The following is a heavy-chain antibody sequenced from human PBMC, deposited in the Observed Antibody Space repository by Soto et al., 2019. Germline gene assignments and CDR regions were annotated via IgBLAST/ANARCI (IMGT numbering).Heavy chain of an antibody. CDR2: ISAYNGNT. CDR3: ASVLPQGYYYGMDV. CDR1: GYTFTSYG. Sequence: ASVKVSCKASGYTFTSYGISWVRQAPGQGLEWMGWISAYNGNTNYAQKLQGRVTMTTDTSTSTAYMELRSLRSDDTAVYYCASVLPQGYYYGMDVWGQGTTVTVSS. J-gene: IGHJ6*02. V-gene: IGHV1-18*01. D-gene: IGHD2-15*01.